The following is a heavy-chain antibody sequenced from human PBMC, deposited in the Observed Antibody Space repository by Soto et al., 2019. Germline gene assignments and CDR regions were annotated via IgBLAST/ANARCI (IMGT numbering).Heavy chain of an antibody. CDR2: IKSRTDGGTT. J-gene: IGHJ5*02. CDR3: RTGSVNSGA. CDR1: GFTFTKAW. V-gene: IGHV3-15*01. D-gene: IGHD2-15*01. Sequence: EVQLVDSGGGLVKPGGSLRLSCAASGFTFTKAWMSWVRQAPGKGLEWVGRIKSRTDGGTTDYAAPGKGRFTISRDDSRNMLFLQMNELKSEDTAVYYCRTGSVNSGAWGEGALGTVSS.